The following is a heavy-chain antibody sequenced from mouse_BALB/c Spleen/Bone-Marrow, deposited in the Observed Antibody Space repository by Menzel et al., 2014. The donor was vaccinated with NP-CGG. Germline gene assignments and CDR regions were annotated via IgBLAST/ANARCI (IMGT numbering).Heavy chain of an antibody. V-gene: IGHV1-18*01. CDR2: IHPDNVGT. D-gene: IGHD2-1*01. CDR3: AALYGIVFDY. CDR1: GYTFTEYT. J-gene: IGHJ2*01. Sequence: EVQRVEPGPELVKPGASVKISCKTSGYTFTEYTMHWVKQSHGKSLEWIGGIHPDNVGTSYNQKFKGKATLTVDKSSSTAYMELRSLTSEDSAVYYCAALYGIVFDYWGQGTTLTVSS.